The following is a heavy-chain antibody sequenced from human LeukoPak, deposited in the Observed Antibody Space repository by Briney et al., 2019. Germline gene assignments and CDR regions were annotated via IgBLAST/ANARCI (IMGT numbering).Heavy chain of an antibody. V-gene: IGHV1-69*01. CDR2: IIPIFGTA. Sequence: ASVKVSCKASGGTFSSYAISWVRQAPGQGLEWMGGIIPIFGTANYAQKFQGRVTITADESTSTAYMELSSLRSEDTAVYYCARGIAIRRGYFDYWGQGTLVTVSS. D-gene: IGHD2-21*01. CDR1: GGTFSSYA. J-gene: IGHJ4*02. CDR3: ARGIAIRRGYFDY.